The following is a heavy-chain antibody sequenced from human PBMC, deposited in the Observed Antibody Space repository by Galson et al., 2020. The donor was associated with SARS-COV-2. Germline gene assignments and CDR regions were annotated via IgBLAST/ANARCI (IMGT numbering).Heavy chain of an antibody. V-gene: IGHV5-51*01. CDR2: IYPYDSDT. CDR3: ARGGRCRLYAFEI. J-gene: IGHJ3*02. Sequence: GESLKISCKGSGYSFGSHWIGWVRQLPGKGLEWMGIIYPYDSDTRYSPSFQGQVTISADESDRAAYLQLNSLKASDTAIYYCARGGRCRLYAFEIWGQGTTVIVSS. CDR1: GYSFGSHW. D-gene: IGHD3-16*01.